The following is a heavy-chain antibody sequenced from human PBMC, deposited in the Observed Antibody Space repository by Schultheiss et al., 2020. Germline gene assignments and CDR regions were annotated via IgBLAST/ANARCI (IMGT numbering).Heavy chain of an antibody. CDR3: ARASNSSGWNWFDP. CDR2: IYYSGST. D-gene: IGHD6-19*01. J-gene: IGHJ5*02. CDR1: GGSISSSSYY. V-gene: IGHV4-39*01. Sequence: SETLSLTCTVSGGSISSSSYYWGWIRQPPGKGLEWIGSIYYSGSTYYNPSLKSRVTISVDTSKNQFSLKLSSVTAADTAVYYCARASNSSGWNWFDPWGQGTLVTVSS.